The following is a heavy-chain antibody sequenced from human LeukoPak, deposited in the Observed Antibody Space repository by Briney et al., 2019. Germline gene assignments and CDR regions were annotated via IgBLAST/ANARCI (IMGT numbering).Heavy chain of an antibody. J-gene: IGHJ4*02. CDR3: ARYVAATIADYGY. Sequence: GGSLRLSCAASGFTFSSYWMSWVRQAPGKGLEWVSYISSSGSTIYYADSVKGRFTISRDNAKNSLYLQMNSLGAEDTAVYYCARYVAATIADYGYWGQGTLVTVSS. CDR2: ISSSGSTI. D-gene: IGHD5-12*01. V-gene: IGHV3-48*04. CDR1: GFTFSSYW.